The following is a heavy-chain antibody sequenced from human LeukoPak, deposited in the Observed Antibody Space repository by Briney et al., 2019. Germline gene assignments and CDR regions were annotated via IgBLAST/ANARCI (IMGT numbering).Heavy chain of an antibody. CDR1: GGCISSYY. CDR3: ASQAATGNYFDQ. D-gene: IGHD6-13*01. J-gene: IGHJ4*02. Sequence: SETLALTCTVSGGCISSYYWSWIRQPAGKGLEWIGRIYTSGSTNYNPSLKSRVTMSVDTSKNQFSLNLSSMTAADTAVYYCASQAATGNYFDQWGQGTLVTVSS. V-gene: IGHV4-4*07. CDR2: IYTSGST.